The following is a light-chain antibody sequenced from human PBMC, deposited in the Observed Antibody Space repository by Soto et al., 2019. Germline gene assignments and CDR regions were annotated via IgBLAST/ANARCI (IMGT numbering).Light chain of an antibody. CDR2: DAS. V-gene: IGKV1-5*01. J-gene: IGKJ1*01. CDR1: RSISDW. CDR3: LQYDNHSWT. Sequence: DIQMTQSPSTLSQSVGDRVTITCRASRSISDWLAWYQQKPGKAPKLLIFDASSLKSGVPSRFSGSGSGTEFTLTISSLQPDDVATYYCLQYDNHSWTFGQGTKVDIK.